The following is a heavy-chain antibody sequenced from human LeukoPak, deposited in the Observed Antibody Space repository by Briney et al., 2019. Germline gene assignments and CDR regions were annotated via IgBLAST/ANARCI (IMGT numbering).Heavy chain of an antibody. D-gene: IGHD3-9*01. CDR3: ARVPILGYYYYGMDV. Sequence: PGGSLRLSCAGSGFTFSSYWMSWVRQAPGEGRGGVGNIKQDGSEKYYVDSVKGRFTISRDNAKNSLYLQMNSLRAEDTAVYYCARVPILGYYYYGMDVWGQGTTVTVSS. CDR1: GFTFSSYW. J-gene: IGHJ6*02. V-gene: IGHV3-7*01. CDR2: IKQDGSEK.